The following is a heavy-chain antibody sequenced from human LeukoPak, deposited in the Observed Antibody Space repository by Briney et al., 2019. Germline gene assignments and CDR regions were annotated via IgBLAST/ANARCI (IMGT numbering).Heavy chain of an antibody. J-gene: IGHJ6*03. CDR1: GFTVSSNY. Sequence: CXASGFTVSSNYMSWVRQAPGKGLEWIGEINHSGSTNYNPSLKSRVTISVDTSKNQFSLKLSSVTAADTAVYYCGXXXXXXXXXXXXWPRXXXDVWGKGTXVTVSS. CDR3: GXXXXXXXXXXXXWPRXXXDV. CDR2: INHSGST. V-gene: IGHV4-34*08.